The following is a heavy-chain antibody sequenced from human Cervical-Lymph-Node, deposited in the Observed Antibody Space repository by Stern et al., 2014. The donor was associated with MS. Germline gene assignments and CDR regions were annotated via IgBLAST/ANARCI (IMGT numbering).Heavy chain of an antibody. CDR2: IYPDDSDI. CDR1: GYTFTNNW. J-gene: IGHJ6*02. V-gene: IGHV5-51*03. D-gene: IGHD1-1*01. CDR3: ARPPPRRKWDDPNYGMDV. Sequence: EVQLVQSGAEVKKPGESLKISCKGSGYTFTNNWIAWVRQMPGKGLEWMGIIYPDDSDIRYSPSLQGQVTISADKSISPAYLQWSSRKPADSAVYYCARPPPRRKWDDPNYGMDVWGQGTTVTVSS.